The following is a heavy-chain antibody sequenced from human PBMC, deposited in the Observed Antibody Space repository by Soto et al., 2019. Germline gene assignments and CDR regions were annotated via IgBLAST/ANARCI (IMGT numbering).Heavy chain of an antibody. V-gene: IGHV3-23*01. CDR3: AKGSMVRGFNYYYGMDV. Sequence: QPGGSLRLSCAASGFTFSSYAMSWVRQAPGKGLEWVSAISGSGGSTYYADSVKGRFTISRDNSKNTLYLQMNSLRAEDTAVYYCAKGSMVRGFNYYYGMDVWGQGTTVTVSS. CDR1: GFTFSSYA. CDR2: ISGSGGST. D-gene: IGHD3-10*01. J-gene: IGHJ6*02.